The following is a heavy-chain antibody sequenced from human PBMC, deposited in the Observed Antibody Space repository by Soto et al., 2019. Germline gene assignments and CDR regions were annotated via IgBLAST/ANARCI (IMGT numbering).Heavy chain of an antibody. Sequence: PGGSLRLSCAASGFTFSSYSMNWVRQAPGKGLEWVSSISGSAGSTLYADSVKGRFTISRDTSKNTLYLQMNSLRADDTAEYYCARTFYSESGGYYYWGQGTLVTVSS. CDR2: ISGSAGST. V-gene: IGHV3-23*01. CDR3: ARTFYSESGGYYY. CDR1: GFTFSSYS. D-gene: IGHD3-22*01. J-gene: IGHJ4*02.